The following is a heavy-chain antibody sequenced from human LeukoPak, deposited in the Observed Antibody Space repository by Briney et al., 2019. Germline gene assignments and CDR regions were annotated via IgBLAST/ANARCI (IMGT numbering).Heavy chain of an antibody. J-gene: IGHJ4*02. CDR3: AKGQQGHMWLDN. V-gene: IGHV3-30*18. D-gene: IGHD6-13*01. CDR1: AFTFRSFG. Sequence: GGSLRLSCAASAFTFRSFGMQWVRQAPGKGLEWVAFISSDGGNVYYADSVNGRFSISRDNFKATLYLQMNRLRPEDTAVYYCAKGQQGHMWLDNWGQGTLVIVSS. CDR2: ISSDGGNV.